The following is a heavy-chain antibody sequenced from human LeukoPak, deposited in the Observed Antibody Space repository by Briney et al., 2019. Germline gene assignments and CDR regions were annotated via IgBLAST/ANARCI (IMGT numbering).Heavy chain of an antibody. CDR1: GCSISSYY. D-gene: IGHD2-2*01. CDR3: ARGGVVPAAMSFWFDP. Sequence: PSETLSLTCTVSGCSISSYYWSWIRQPPGKGLEWIGYIYYSGSTNYNPSLKSRVTISVATSKNQFSLKLSSVPAADTAVYYCARGGVVPAAMSFWFDPWGQGTLVTVSS. V-gene: IGHV4-59*01. J-gene: IGHJ5*02. CDR2: IYYSGST.